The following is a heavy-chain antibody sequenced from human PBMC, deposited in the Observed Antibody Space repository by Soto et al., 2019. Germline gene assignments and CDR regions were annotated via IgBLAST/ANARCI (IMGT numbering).Heavy chain of an antibody. CDR2: INHSGST. J-gene: IGHJ6*02. Sequence: SETLSLTCAVYGGSFSGYYWSWIRQPPGKGLEWIGEINHSGSTNYNPSLKSRVTISVDTSKNQFSRKLSSVTAADTAVYYCARHHIGGYCSSTSCYLSSRYYYYYGMDVWGQGTTVTVSS. D-gene: IGHD2-2*01. V-gene: IGHV4-34*01. CDR3: ARHHIGGYCSSTSCYLSSRYYYYYGMDV. CDR1: GGSFSGYY.